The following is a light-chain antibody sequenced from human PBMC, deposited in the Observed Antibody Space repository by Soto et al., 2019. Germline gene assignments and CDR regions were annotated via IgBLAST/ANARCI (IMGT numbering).Light chain of an antibody. CDR1: QSVSSK. Sequence: EVVMTQSPATLSVSPGERATLSCRASQSVSSKLAWYQQKPGQAPRLLIYGASTRAAGIPARFSGGGSGTEFTLTISSLQSVDFALYYCQQYNNWPQTFGQGTKVEIE. V-gene: IGKV3-15*01. J-gene: IGKJ1*01. CDR2: GAS. CDR3: QQYNNWPQT.